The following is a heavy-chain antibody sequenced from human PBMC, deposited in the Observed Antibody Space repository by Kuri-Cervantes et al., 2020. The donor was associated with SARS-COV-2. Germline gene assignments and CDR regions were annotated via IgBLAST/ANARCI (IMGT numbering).Heavy chain of an antibody. Sequence: CPVSGGSISSGSYYWSWIRQPAGKGLEWSGRIYTSGSTNYNPSLKSRVTISVDTSKNQFSLKLSSVTAADTAVYYCARDLAYDSSGYAFDYWGQGTLVTVSS. CDR1: GGSISSGSYY. V-gene: IGHV4-61*02. J-gene: IGHJ4*02. D-gene: IGHD3-22*01. CDR3: ARDLAYDSSGYAFDY. CDR2: IYTSGST.